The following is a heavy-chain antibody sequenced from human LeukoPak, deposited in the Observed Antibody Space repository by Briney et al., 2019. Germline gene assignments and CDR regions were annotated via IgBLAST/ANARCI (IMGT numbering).Heavy chain of an antibody. CDR2: ISGSGSST. J-gene: IGHJ4*02. CDR1: GYTFNNYA. CDR3: TRTRWTSGYYFDY. Sequence: GESLTLSCAASGYTFNNYAMGWVRQAPGKGMEWVSAISGSGSSTYYTDSVKGRFTISRDNSKNTLFLQMNSLRVDDTAVYYCTRTRWTSGYYFDYWGQGTLVTVSS. D-gene: IGHD3-22*01. V-gene: IGHV3-23*01.